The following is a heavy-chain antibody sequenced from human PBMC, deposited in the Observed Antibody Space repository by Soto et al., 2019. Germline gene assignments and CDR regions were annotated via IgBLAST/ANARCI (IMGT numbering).Heavy chain of an antibody. J-gene: IGHJ5*02. CDR1: GYTFTSYA. CDR2: INAGNGNT. CDR3: ARGPLRNWFDP. D-gene: IGHD5-12*01. Sequence: ASVKVSCKASGYTFTSYAMHWVRQAPGQRLEWMGWINAGNGNTKYSQKFQGRVTITKNTSASTAYMELSSLRSEDTAVYYCARGPLRNWFDPWGQGTLVTVAS. V-gene: IGHV1-3*01.